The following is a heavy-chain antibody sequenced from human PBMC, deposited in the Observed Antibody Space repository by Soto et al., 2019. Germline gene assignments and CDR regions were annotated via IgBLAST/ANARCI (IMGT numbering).Heavy chain of an antibody. Sequence: SNAWMNWVRQAPGKGLEWVGRIKSKTDGGTTDYAAPVKGRFTISRDDSKNTLYLQMNSLKTEDTAVYYCTTGSSGWARGGGYWGQGTLVTVSS. V-gene: IGHV3-15*07. CDR1: SNAW. J-gene: IGHJ4*02. CDR2: IKSKTDGGTT. D-gene: IGHD6-19*01. CDR3: TTGSSGWARGGGY.